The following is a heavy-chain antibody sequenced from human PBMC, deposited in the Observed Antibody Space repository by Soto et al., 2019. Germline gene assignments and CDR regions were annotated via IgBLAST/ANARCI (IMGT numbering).Heavy chain of an antibody. CDR1: GGSISSGCYY. CDR2: IYYSGST. CDR3: ARDDYYDSRSGMDV. V-gene: IGHV4-31*03. J-gene: IGHJ6*02. D-gene: IGHD3-22*01. Sequence: SETLSLTCIVSGGSISSGCYYWSWIRQHPGKGLEWIGYIYYSGSTYYNPSLKSRVTISVDTSKNQFSLKLSSVTAADTAVYYCARDDYYDSRSGMDVWGQGTTVTVSS.